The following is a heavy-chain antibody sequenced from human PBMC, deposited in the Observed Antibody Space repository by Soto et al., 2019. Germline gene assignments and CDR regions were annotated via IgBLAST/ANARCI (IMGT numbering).Heavy chain of an antibody. J-gene: IGHJ5*02. V-gene: IGHV4-39*07. Sequence: SETLSLTCSVSGDSISNSRFYWAWIRQPPGEGLEWIGSIYHTGNAYYNPSLKSLVTIFVYTSKNQFSLNLTSVTAAGTAVYYCARSVFPWGQGTLVTVSS. CDR3: ARSVFP. CDR1: GDSISNSRFY. CDR2: IYHTGNA.